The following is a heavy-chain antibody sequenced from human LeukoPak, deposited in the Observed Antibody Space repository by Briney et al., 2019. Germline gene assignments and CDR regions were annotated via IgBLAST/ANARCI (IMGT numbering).Heavy chain of an antibody. CDR3: ARGRQQLVQLRSYYGMDV. CDR2: INHSGST. CDR1: GGSFSGYY. D-gene: IGHD6-13*01. Sequence: SETLSLTCAVYGGSFSGYYWSWIRQPPGKGLEWIGEINHSGSTNYNPSLKSRVTISVDTSKNQFSLKLSSVTAAGTAVYYCARGRQQLVQLRSYYGMDVWGKGTTVTVSS. V-gene: IGHV4-34*01. J-gene: IGHJ6*04.